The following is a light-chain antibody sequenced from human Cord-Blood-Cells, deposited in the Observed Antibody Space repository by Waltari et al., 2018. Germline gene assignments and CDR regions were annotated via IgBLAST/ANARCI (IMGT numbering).Light chain of an antibody. CDR2: DVR. V-gene: IGLV2-14*01. CDR1: SSAVGGYHH. Sequence: SALTQPASVSGSPGQSITISSTGTSSAVGGYHHVSLYQQHPGNAPKLMIYDVRNRPSGVSNRFSGSKSGNTASLTISGLQAEDEADYYCSSYTSSSTLVFGTGTKVTVL. CDR3: SSYTSSSTLV. J-gene: IGLJ1*01.